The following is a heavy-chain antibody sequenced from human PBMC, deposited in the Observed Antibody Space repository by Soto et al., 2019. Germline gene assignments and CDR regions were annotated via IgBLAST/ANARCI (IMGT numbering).Heavy chain of an antibody. J-gene: IGHJ4*02. Sequence: GGSLRLSCAASGFTFSRFEMTWVRQAPGKGLEWVSYISTSGSTIYYADSVRGRFTVSRDNAKNSLFLQMNSLSAEDTAVYYCASLRYYDILTPRNYWGQGTLVTVSS. D-gene: IGHD3-9*01. CDR3: ASLRYYDILTPRNY. CDR1: GFTFSRFE. V-gene: IGHV3-48*03. CDR2: ISTSGSTI.